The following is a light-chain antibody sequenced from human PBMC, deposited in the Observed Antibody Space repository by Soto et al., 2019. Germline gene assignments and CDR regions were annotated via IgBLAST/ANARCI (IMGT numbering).Light chain of an antibody. CDR2: KAS. CDR1: QSISTW. V-gene: IGKV1-5*03. CDR3: QQYNSYST. Sequence: QMTQSPSTLSASVGDTVTITCRASQSISTWLAWYQQKPGKAPKLLIYKASTLESGVPARFSGSGSGTEFTLTISSLQPDDFATYYCQQYNSYSTFGQGTKVEIK. J-gene: IGKJ1*01.